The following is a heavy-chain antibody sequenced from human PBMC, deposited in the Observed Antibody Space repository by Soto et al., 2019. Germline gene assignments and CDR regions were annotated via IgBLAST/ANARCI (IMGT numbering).Heavy chain of an antibody. D-gene: IGHD1-26*01. CDR3: ARDPGSYRRLYWYFDL. CDR2: IIPIFGTA. Sequence: QVQLVQSGAEVKKPGSSVKVSCKASGGTFSSYAISWVRQAPGQGLEWMGGIIPIFGTANYAQKFQGRVTITADESTSTAYMELRSRRSEDTAVLYCARDPGSYRRLYWYFDLWGRGTLVTVSS. CDR1: GGTFSSYA. J-gene: IGHJ2*01. V-gene: IGHV1-69*01.